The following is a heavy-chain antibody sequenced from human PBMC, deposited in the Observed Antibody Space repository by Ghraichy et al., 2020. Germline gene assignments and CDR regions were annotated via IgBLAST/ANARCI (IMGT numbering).Heavy chain of an antibody. J-gene: IGHJ4*02. CDR2: INAGNGNT. CDR1: GYTFNNYA. CDR3: ARWICRGTTCQFDY. Sequence: ASVKVSCKASGYTFNNYAMHWVRQAPGQRLEWMGWINAGNGNTRYSQIFQGRVTLTRDTSASTAYMELSSLSSEDTAVYYCARWICRGTTCQFDYWGQGTLVTVSA. V-gene: IGHV1-3*01. D-gene: IGHD2-2*01.